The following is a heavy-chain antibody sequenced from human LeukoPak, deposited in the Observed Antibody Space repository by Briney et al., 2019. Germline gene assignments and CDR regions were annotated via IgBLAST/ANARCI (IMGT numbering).Heavy chain of an antibody. Sequence: GGSLRLSCAASGFTFTSYSMNWVRQAPGKGLEWVSTISGGGGSTYYADSVKGRFTISRDNSKNTLYLQMNSLRAEDTAVYYCARDFLLYGSIDAFDIWGQGTMVTVSS. D-gene: IGHD3-16*01. CDR1: GFTFTSYS. J-gene: IGHJ3*02. CDR3: ARDFLLYGSIDAFDI. V-gene: IGHV3-23*01. CDR2: ISGGGGST.